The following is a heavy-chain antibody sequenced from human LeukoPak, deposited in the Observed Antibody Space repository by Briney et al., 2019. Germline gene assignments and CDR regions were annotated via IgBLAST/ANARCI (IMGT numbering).Heavy chain of an antibody. J-gene: IGHJ4*02. CDR1: GGSVSSSSYY. CDR2: IYFSGDT. D-gene: IGHD5-12*01. Sequence: PSETLSLTCIVSGGSVSSSSYYWGWVRQPPGKGLEWIGNIYFSGDTYFNPSLKSRVTISVDTSKNQFSLKLSSVTAADTAVYYCARHYEHFDYCGQGTLVTVSS. CDR3: ARHYEHFDY. V-gene: IGHV4-39*01.